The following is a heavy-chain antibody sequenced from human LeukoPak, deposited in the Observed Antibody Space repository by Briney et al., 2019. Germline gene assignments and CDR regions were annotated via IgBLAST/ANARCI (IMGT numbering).Heavy chain of an antibody. J-gene: IGHJ6*03. D-gene: IGHD1-26*01. CDR2: ISYDGSNK. Sequence: GGSLRLSCAASGFTFSSYAMHWVRQAPGKGLEGVAVISYDGSNKYYADSVKGRFTISRDNSKNTLYLQMNSLRAEDTAVYYCARDRVGRAYYYYMDVWGKGTTVTVSS. CDR3: ARDRVGRAYYYYMDV. V-gene: IGHV3-30-3*01. CDR1: GFTFSSYA.